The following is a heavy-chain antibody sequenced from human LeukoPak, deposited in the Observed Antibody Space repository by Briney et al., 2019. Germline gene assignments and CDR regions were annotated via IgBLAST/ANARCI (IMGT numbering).Heavy chain of an antibody. CDR3: ARQEMATIFRSSWFDP. CDR1: GGTFSSYA. J-gene: IGHJ5*02. V-gene: IGHV1-69*05. D-gene: IGHD5-24*01. Sequence: GASVKVSCKASGGTFSSYAISWVRQAPGQGLEWMGGIIPIFGTANYAQKFQGRVTITTDESTSTAYMELSSLRSEDTAVYYCARQEMATIFRSSWFDPWGQGTLVTVSS. CDR2: IIPIFGTA.